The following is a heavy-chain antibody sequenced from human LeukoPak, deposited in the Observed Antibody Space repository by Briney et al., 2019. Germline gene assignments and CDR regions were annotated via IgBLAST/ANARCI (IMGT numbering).Heavy chain of an antibody. Sequence: SETLSLTCTISGGSIDSYYWSWIRQPPGKGLEWIGYISYSGSTNHNPSLKNRVTISLDTSNNQFSLKVSSVTAADTAVYSCARDRGYSFDTPYRYFDYWAQGTLVTVSS. J-gene: IGHJ4*02. CDR3: ARDRGYSFDTPYRYFDY. CDR1: GGSIDSYY. V-gene: IGHV4-59*01. D-gene: IGHD5-18*01. CDR2: ISYSGST.